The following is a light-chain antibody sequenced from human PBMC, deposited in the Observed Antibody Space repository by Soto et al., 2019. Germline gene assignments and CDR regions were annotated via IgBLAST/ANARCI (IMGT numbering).Light chain of an antibody. J-gene: IGLJ2*01. V-gene: IGLV2-8*01. CDR2: EVS. Sequence: QSALTQPPSASGSPGQSVTISCTGTSSDVGGYNYVSWYQQHPGKAPKLMIYEVSKRHSGVPDRFSGSKSGNTASLTVSGLQAEDEADYYCSSYARSEVVFGGGTKLTVL. CDR3: SSYARSEVV. CDR1: SSDVGGYNY.